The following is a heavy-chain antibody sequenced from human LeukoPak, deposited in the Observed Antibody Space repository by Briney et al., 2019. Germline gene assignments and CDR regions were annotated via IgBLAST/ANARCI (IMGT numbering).Heavy chain of an antibody. V-gene: IGHV4-59*01. J-gene: IGHJ3*02. CDR2: IYYSGST. D-gene: IGHD6-13*01. Sequence: SETLSLTCTVSGGSIISYYWSWIRQPPGKGLEWIGYIYYSGSTNYNPSLKSRVTISVDTSKNQFSLKLSSVTAADTAVYYCARDGGRQQLVRRAFDIWGQGTMVTVSS. CDR1: GGSIISYY. CDR3: ARDGGRQQLVRRAFDI.